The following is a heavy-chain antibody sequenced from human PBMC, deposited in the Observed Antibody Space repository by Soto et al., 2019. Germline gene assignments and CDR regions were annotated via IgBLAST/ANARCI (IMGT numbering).Heavy chain of an antibody. CDR3: ARSSASANYFDY. V-gene: IGHV4-31*11. J-gene: IGHJ4*02. Sequence: SETLSLTCAVSGGSISSGGYYWSWIRQHPGKGLEWIGYIYYSGSTYYNPSLKSRVTISVDTSKNQFSLKLSSVTAADTAVYYCARSSASANYFDYWGQGTLVTVSS. D-gene: IGHD2-2*01. CDR1: GGSISSGGYY. CDR2: IYYSGST.